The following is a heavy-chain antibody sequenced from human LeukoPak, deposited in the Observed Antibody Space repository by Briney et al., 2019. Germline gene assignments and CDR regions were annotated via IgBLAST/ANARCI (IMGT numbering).Heavy chain of an antibody. D-gene: IGHD3-10*01. CDR1: GSSVSSTTYY. V-gene: IGHV4-39*01. CDR3: ARYVVYGSGKYYFDY. J-gene: IGHJ4*02. Sequence: SETLSLTCTVSGSSVSSTTYYWSWIRQPPGKGLEWVASINYSGSTYYNPSLKSRVTISVDTSENQFSLKLSSVTAADTAVYYCARYVVYGSGKYYFDYWGQGTLVTVSS. CDR2: INYSGST.